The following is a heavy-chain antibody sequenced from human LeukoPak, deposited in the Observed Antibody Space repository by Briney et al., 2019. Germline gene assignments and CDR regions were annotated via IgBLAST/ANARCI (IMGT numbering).Heavy chain of an antibody. J-gene: IGHJ4*02. V-gene: IGHV3-53*01. CDR1: WFTLSSNY. CDR3: ARDLGETGY. CDR2: IYSGGST. Sequence: GGALRLSRAASWFTLSSNYKNWVRHAPGEGLEWVSVIYSGGSTYYADSVKGRFTISRDNSKNTLYLQMNSPRAEDTAVYYCARDLGETGYWGQGTLVTVSS. D-gene: IGHD3-10*01.